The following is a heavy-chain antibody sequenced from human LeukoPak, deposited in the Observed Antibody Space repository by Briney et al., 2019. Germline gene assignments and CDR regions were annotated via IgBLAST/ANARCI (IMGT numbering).Heavy chain of an antibody. CDR2: INPNSGGT. Sequence: ASVKVSCKASGYTFTGYYMRWVRQAPGQGLEWMGWINPNSGGTNYAQKFQGRVTMTRDTSISTAYMELSRLRSDDTAVYYCAREGQLVGWFDPWGQGTLVTVSS. CDR3: AREGQLVGWFDP. V-gene: IGHV1-2*02. D-gene: IGHD6-13*01. J-gene: IGHJ5*02. CDR1: GYTFTGYY.